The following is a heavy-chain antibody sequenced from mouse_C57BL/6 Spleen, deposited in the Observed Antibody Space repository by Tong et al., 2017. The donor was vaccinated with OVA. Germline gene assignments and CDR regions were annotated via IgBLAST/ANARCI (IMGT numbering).Heavy chain of an antibody. CDR2: INSNGGST. V-gene: IGHV5-6-3*01. CDR1: GFTFSSYG. CDR3: ARHGTGFDY. J-gene: IGHJ2*01. Sequence: EVQLVESGGGLVQPGGSLKLSCAASGFTFSSYGMSWVRQTPDKRLELVATINSNGGSTYYPDSVKGRFTISRDNAKNTLYLQMSSLRSEETARYKCARHGTGFDYRGQGTTLTVSS. D-gene: IGHD4-1*01.